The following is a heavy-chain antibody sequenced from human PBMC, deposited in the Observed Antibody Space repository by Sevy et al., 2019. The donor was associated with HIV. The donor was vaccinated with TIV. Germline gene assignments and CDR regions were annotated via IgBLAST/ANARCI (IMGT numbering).Heavy chain of an antibody. J-gene: IGHJ6*02. V-gene: IGHV4-31*03. D-gene: IGHD2-15*01. CDR3: ARAPGIVTLYGMDV. CDR2: IYNSGST. Sequence: SETLSLTCSVSGGPISSGGYYWSWIRQHPRKGLEWIGYIYNSGSTYYTPSLKSRVTISLDTSQNQFSLKMSSVTAADTAVYYCARAPGIVTLYGMDVWGQGTTATVSS. CDR1: GGPISSGGYY.